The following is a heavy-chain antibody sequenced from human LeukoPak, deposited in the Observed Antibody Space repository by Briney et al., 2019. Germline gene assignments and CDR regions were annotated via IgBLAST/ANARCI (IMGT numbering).Heavy chain of an antibody. CDR2: IYHSGST. V-gene: IGHV4-30-2*01. Sequence: PSETLSLTCAVSGGSISSGGYSWSWIRQPPGKGLEWIGYIYHSGSTYYNPSLKSRVTISVDRSKNQFSLKLSSVTAADTAVYYCARGGGSFDAFDIWGQGTMVTVSS. D-gene: IGHD3-16*01. CDR1: GGSISSGGYS. J-gene: IGHJ3*02. CDR3: ARGGGSFDAFDI.